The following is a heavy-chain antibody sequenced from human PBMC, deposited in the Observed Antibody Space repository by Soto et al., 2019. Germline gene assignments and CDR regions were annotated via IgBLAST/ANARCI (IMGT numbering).Heavy chain of an antibody. Sequence: SETLSLTCTVSGGSISSYYWSWIRQPPGKGLEWIGYIYYSGSTNYNPSLKSRVTISVDTSKNQFSLKLSSVTAADTAVYYCARVRETYYGFYNYYFDYWGQGTLVTVSS. CDR2: IYYSGST. CDR1: GGSISSYY. V-gene: IGHV4-59*01. D-gene: IGHD3-3*01. CDR3: ARVRETYYGFYNYYFDY. J-gene: IGHJ4*02.